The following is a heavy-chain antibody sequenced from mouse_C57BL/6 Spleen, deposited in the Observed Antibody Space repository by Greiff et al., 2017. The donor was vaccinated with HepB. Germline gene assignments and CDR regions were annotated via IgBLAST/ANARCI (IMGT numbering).Heavy chain of an antibody. CDR1: GYTFTSYW. V-gene: IGHV1-69*01. CDR3: ARGDDGYPDY. J-gene: IGHJ2*01. Sequence: QVQLQQPGAELVMPGASVKLSCKASGYTFTSYWMHWVNQRPGQGLEWIGEIDPSDSYTNYNQKFKGKSTFTVDKSSSTAYMQLSSLTSEGSAVYYCARGDDGYPDYWGQGTTLTVSS. D-gene: IGHD2-3*01. CDR2: IDPSDSYT.